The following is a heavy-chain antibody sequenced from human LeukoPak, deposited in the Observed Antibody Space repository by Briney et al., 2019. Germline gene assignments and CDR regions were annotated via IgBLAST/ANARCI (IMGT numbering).Heavy chain of an antibody. D-gene: IGHD6-13*01. CDR1: GFTFDDYT. V-gene: IGHV3-43*01. Sequence: PGGSLRLSCAASGFTFDDYTMPWVRQAPGKGLEWVSLISWDGGSTYYADSVKGRFTISRDNSKNSLYLKMNSLRTEDTALYYCAKAVIAAAGTGDYYYGMDVWGQGTTVTVSS. J-gene: IGHJ6*02. CDR3: AKAVIAAAGTGDYYYGMDV. CDR2: ISWDGGST.